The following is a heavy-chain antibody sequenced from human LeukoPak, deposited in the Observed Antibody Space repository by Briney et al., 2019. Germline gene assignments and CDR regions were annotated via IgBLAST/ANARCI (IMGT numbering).Heavy chain of an antibody. Sequence: SETLSLTCSVSGGSISSSSYYWGWIRQPPGKGLEWIGSIYYSGSTYYNPSLKSRVTISVDTSKNHFPLKVSSVTAADTAVYSCARWYSSGWYYFDYWGQGTLVTVST. CDR1: GGSISSSSYY. V-gene: IGHV4-39*02. D-gene: IGHD6-19*01. CDR3: ARWYSSGWYYFDY. CDR2: IYYSGST. J-gene: IGHJ4*02.